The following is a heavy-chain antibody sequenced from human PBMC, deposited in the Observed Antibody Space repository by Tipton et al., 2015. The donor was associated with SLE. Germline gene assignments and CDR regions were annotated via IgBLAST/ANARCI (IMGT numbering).Heavy chain of an antibody. CDR3: ARELDTFDI. Sequence: TLSLTCSVSGGSINNGNYYWNWIRQPAGKGLEWIGRFYSGFTTYNPSLNSRATMSVDTSKNQFSLKLISVTAADTAVYYCARELDTFDIWGQGTMVTVSS. CDR2: FYSGFT. V-gene: IGHV4-61*02. CDR1: GGSINNGNYY. J-gene: IGHJ3*02.